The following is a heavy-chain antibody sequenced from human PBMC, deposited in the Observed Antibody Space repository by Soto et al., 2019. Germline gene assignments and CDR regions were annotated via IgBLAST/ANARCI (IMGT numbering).Heavy chain of an antibody. CDR2: ITPFSGDV. D-gene: IGHD1-26*01. V-gene: IGHV1-45*02. Sequence: SVKVSCKASGYTFTGYYMHWVRQAPGQGLEWMGWITPFSGDVHYAQKFQERVTITRDRSINTAYMRMSGLRSEDTAMYFCASGGAGSGPFTWELPDHWGQGTLVTVSS. J-gene: IGHJ4*02. CDR3: ASGGAGSGPFTWELPDH. CDR1: GYTFTGYY.